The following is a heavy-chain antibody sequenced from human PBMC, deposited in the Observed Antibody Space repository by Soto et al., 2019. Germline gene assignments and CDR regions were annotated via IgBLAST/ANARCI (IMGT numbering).Heavy chain of an antibody. CDR1: GFTFSSYS. CDR3: ARSPFYKTPSYDT. D-gene: IGHD3-10*01. Sequence: PGGSLRLSCVAPGFTFSSYSMNWVRQAPGKGLEWVAYISSSSISTMYYADSVKGRFTISRDNAKNSLYLQMNSLRDEDTAVYYGARSPFYKTPSYDTWGQRTLVTASS. J-gene: IGHJ5*02. CDR2: ISSSSISTM. V-gene: IGHV3-48*02.